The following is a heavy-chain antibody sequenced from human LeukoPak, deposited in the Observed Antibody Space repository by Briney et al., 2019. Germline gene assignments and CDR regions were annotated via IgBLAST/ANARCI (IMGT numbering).Heavy chain of an antibody. CDR1: GFAFSAYY. CDR2: IKPSGGTI. Sequence: GGTLTLYCAASGFAFSAYYMSWLRQAQGKGLKWASHIKPSGGTIYYADSVKGRFTISRDNAKNSLYLQMNSLRAKDTDLYSCAKGSRGYSGQDCFDSWGQGTLVTVSS. D-gene: IGHD5-12*01. J-gene: IGHJ4*02. V-gene: IGHV3-11*04. CDR3: AKGSRGYSGQDCFDS.